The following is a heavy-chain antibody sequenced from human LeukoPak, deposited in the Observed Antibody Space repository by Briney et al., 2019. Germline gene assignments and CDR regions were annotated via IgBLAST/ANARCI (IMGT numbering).Heavy chain of an antibody. D-gene: IGHD2-21*01. Sequence: GGSLRLSCAASGFTFSSYAMSWVRQAPGKGLEWASGISNSGDRTYNADSVKGRFTISRDNSKNTLYLQMNSPRAEDTAVYYCAKDSSGGEGDYFDYWGQGTLVTVSS. CDR3: AKDSSGGEGDYFDY. CDR1: GFTFSSYA. CDR2: ISNSGDRT. J-gene: IGHJ4*02. V-gene: IGHV3-23*01.